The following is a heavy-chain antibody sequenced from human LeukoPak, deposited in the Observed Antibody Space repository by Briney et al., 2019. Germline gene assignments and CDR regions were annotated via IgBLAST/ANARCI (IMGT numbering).Heavy chain of an antibody. V-gene: IGHV1-2*04. J-gene: IGHJ4*02. CDR1: GYTFTGYY. CDR3: AREPRYYDTSGHFDY. CDR2: INPNSGDT. Sequence: ASVNVSCKASGYTFTGYYVHWVRQAPGQGPEWMGWINPNSGDTNYAQKFQGWVTMTRDTSITTAYMELSRLRSDDTAVYYCAREPRYYDTSGHFDYWGQGTQVTVSS. D-gene: IGHD3-22*01.